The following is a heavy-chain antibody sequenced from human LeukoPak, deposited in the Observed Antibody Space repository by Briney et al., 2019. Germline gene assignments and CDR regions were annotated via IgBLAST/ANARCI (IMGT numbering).Heavy chain of an antibody. CDR2: IKADGSAK. CDR3: VREAGWSHDS. Sequence: PGGSLRLSCAASGFTFSNNWMSWVRQAPGKGLEWVATIKADGSAKYYVDSVKGRFTISRDNAKSSLHLQMNSLRAEDTAVYYCVREAGWSHDSWGQGTLVTVSS. J-gene: IGHJ5*01. V-gene: IGHV3-7*05. CDR1: GFTFSNNW. D-gene: IGHD3-3*01.